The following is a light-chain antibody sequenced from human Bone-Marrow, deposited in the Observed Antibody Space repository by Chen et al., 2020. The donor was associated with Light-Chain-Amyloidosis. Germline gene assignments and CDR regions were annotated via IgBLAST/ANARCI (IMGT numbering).Light chain of an antibody. V-gene: IGLV2-14*01. CDR2: EVT. CDR1: SSDVGGDNH. J-gene: IGLJ1*01. CDR3: SSYTITNTLV. Sequence: QSALTPPSSVSGSPGQSLPMSCTGTSSDVGGDNHVSWYQQHPDKAPKLMIYEVTNRPSWVPYRFSGSKSDNTASLTISGLQTEDEADYFCSSYTITNTLVFGSGTRVTVL.